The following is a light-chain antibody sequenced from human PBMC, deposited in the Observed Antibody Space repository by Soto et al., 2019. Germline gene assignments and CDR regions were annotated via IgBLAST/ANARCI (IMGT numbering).Light chain of an antibody. CDR2: DVT. J-gene: IGLJ1*01. V-gene: IGLV2-11*01. CDR3: CSYAGSYTRYV. Sequence: QSALAQPRSVSGSPGQSVTISCTGTGSDVGDYDFVSWYQQYPGEAPRVMIYDVTKRPSGVPDRFSASKSGNTASLTISGLQAEDEADYYCCSYAGSYTRYVFGSGTKVNVL. CDR1: GSDVGDYDF.